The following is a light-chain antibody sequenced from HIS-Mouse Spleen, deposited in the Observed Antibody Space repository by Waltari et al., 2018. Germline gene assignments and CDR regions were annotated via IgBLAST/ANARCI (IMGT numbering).Light chain of an antibody. Sequence: QSALTQPRSVSGSPGPSVTISCTGPSSDVGGYNYFSWYQQHPGKAPKLMIYDVSKRPSGVPDRFSGSKSGNTASLTISGLQAEDEADYYCCSYAGSYTNWVFGGGTKLTVL. V-gene: IGLV2-11*01. CDR3: CSYAGSYTNWV. CDR2: DVS. J-gene: IGLJ3*02. CDR1: SSDVGGYNY.